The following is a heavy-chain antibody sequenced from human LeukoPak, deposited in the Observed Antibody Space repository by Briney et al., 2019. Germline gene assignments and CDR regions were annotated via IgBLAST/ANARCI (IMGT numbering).Heavy chain of an antibody. Sequence: PGGSLRLSCAAPGFTFSSYGMHWVRQAPGKGLEWVAVISYDGSNKYYADSVKGRFTISRDNSKNTLYLQMNSLRAEDTAVYYCAKEVLGVRGVYNWFDPWGQGTLVTVSS. CDR3: AKEVLGVRGVYNWFDP. CDR2: ISYDGSNK. CDR1: GFTFSSYG. J-gene: IGHJ5*02. V-gene: IGHV3-30*18. D-gene: IGHD3-10*01.